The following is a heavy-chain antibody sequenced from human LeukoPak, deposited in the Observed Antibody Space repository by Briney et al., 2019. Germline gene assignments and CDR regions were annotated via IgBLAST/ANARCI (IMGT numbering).Heavy chain of an antibody. CDR2: IYYSGST. CDR3: AGGGFHRVGDRGPWVY. V-gene: IGHV4-39*01. D-gene: IGHD2-21*01. J-gene: IGHJ4*02. CDR1: GGCISSSSYY. Sequence: PSETLSLTCTVSGGCISSSSYYWGWIRQPPGKGLEWIESIYYSGSTYYNPSLKSRVTISVDTSKNQFSLKLSSVTAADTAVYYCAGGGFHRVGDRGPWVYWGQGTLVTVSS.